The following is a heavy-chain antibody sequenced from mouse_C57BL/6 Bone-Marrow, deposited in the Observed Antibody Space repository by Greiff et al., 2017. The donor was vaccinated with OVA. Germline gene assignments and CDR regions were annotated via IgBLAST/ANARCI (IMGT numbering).Heavy chain of an antibody. Sequence: VKLMESGAELARPGASVKLSCKASGYTFTSYGISWVQQRTGQGLEWIGEIYLRSGHTYYHEKFKGKATLTADKSSSTAYMELRSMTSEDSAVYFCARTCKTGASMDYWGQGTSVTVSS. J-gene: IGHJ4*01. CDR1: GYTFTSYG. CDR3: ARTCKTGASMDY. CDR2: IYLRSGHT. D-gene: IGHD4-1*01. V-gene: IGHV1-81*01.